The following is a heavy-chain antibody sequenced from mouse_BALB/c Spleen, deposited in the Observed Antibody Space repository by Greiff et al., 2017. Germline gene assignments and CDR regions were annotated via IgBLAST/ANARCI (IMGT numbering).Heavy chain of an antibody. CDR3: ARDYGYDGYAMDY. CDR2: ISYDGSN. D-gene: IGHD2-14*01. CDR1: GYSITSGYY. Sequence: ESGPGLVKPSQSLSLTCSVTGYSITSGYYWYWIRQFPGNKLEWMGYISYDGSNNYNPSLKNRTSITRDTSKNQFFLKLNSVTTEDTATYYCARDYGYDGYAMDYWGQGTSVTVSS. V-gene: IGHV3-6*02. J-gene: IGHJ4*01.